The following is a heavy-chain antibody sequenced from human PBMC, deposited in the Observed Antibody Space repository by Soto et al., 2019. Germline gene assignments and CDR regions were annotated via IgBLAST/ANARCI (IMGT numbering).Heavy chain of an antibody. J-gene: IGHJ4*02. V-gene: IGHV1-69*01. CDR1: GDRFTTDA. D-gene: IGHD4-17*01. CDR2: VIPLAGVP. CDR3: VRGAFADYAPSAVR. Sequence: QVLLEQSGAEVKKSGSSVRVSCRDYGDRFTTDAFSWVRQAPGQGLEYVGGVIPLAGVPNYAQTFQGRVNITADESTATMYMELNSLKFDDTAVYYCVRGAFADYAPSAVRWGQGNLIPVSS.